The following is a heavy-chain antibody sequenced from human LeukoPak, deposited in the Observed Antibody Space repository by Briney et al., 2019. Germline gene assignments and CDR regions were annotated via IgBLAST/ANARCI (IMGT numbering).Heavy chain of an antibody. CDR2: IEPDGSDK. V-gene: IGHV3-7*01. CDR1: GFTFSSYW. CDR3: ARDRQPGDY. D-gene: IGHD6-13*01. Sequence: GGSLRLSCAASGFTFSSYWMGWVRQAPGKGLEWVASIEPDGSDKYYVDSVKGRFTISRDNAKNSLYLQMNSLRAEDTAIYYCARDRQPGDYWGQGTLVTVSS. J-gene: IGHJ4*02.